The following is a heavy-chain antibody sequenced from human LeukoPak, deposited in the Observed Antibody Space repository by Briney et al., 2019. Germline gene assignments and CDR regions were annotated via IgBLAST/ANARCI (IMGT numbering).Heavy chain of an antibody. V-gene: IGHV3-48*04. J-gene: IGHJ4*02. CDR1: GFTFSSYS. CDR2: ISTSGSTT. Sequence: TGGSLRLSCAASGFTFSSYSINWVRQAPGKGLEWVSYISTSGSTTFYADSVKCRFTISRDNADNSLYLQMNSLRAEDTAVYYCAREEGVDRVDYWGQGTLVTVSS. D-gene: IGHD3-10*01. CDR3: AREEGVDRVDY.